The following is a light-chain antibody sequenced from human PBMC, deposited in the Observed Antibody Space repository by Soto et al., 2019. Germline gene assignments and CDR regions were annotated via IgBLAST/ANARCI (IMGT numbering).Light chain of an antibody. CDR2: DAS. V-gene: IGKV3-11*01. CDR1: QSISSN. Sequence: EIVLTQSPATLSLSPGERATLSCRASQSISSNLAWYQQKPGQAPRLLMYDASNRATGIPARFSGSGSGTDFTLTISRLEPEDFAVYYCQQRTTWPLTFGGGTMVEIK. CDR3: QQRTTWPLT. J-gene: IGKJ4*01.